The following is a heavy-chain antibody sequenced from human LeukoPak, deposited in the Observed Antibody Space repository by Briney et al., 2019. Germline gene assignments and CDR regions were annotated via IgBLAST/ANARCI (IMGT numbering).Heavy chain of an antibody. V-gene: IGHV1-18*04. D-gene: IGHD2-2*02. Sequence: GASVKVSCKASGYTFTGYYMHWVRQAPGQGLEWMGWISAYNGNTKYAQNLQGRVTMTTDIPTGTAYMELRSLRSDDTAVYYCARPGADCGSAGCYTYPYYGLDVWGQGTTVTVSS. CDR3: ARPGADCGSAGCYTYPYYGLDV. CDR2: ISAYNGNT. CDR1: GYTFTGYY. J-gene: IGHJ6*02.